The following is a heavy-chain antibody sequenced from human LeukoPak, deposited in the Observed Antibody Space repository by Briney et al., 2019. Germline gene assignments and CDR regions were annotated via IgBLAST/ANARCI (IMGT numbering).Heavy chain of an antibody. V-gene: IGHV3-13*01. Sequence: GGSLRLYCAASGFTFSSYDMHWVRQATGKGLEWVSAIGTAGDTYYPGSVKGRFTISRENAKNSLYLQMNSLRAEDTAVYYCARYLRYSWYFDLWGRGTLVTVSS. CDR2: IGTAGDT. CDR3: ARYLRYSWYFDL. D-gene: IGHD1-26*01. CDR1: GFTFSSYD. J-gene: IGHJ2*01.